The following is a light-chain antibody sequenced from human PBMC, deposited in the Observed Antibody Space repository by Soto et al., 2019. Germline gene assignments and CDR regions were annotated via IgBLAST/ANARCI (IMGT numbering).Light chain of an antibody. CDR2: GAS. CDR1: QSVSNNY. J-gene: IGKJ4*01. V-gene: IGKV3D-20*02. CDR3: QQRSNWPLLT. Sequence: EIVLTQSPGTLSLSPGERATLSCRASQSVSNNYLAWYQQKPGQAPRLLIYGASNRATGIPDRFSGSGSGTDFTLTISSLEPEDFAVYYCQQRSNWPLLTFGGGTKVEIK.